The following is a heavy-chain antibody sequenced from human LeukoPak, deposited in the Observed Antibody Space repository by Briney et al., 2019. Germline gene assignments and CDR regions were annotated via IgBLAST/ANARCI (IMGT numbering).Heavy chain of an antibody. J-gene: IGHJ4*02. Sequence: GGSLRLSCAASGFTFSSYGMHWVRQAPGKGLEWVAFIRYDGSNKYYADSVKGRFTISRDNSKNTLYLQMNSLRAEDTAVYYCAKSVRFGEYTNLPFDYWGQGTLVTVSS. CDR1: GFTFSSYG. D-gene: IGHD3-10*01. CDR3: AKSVRFGEYTNLPFDY. V-gene: IGHV3-30*02. CDR2: IRYDGSNK.